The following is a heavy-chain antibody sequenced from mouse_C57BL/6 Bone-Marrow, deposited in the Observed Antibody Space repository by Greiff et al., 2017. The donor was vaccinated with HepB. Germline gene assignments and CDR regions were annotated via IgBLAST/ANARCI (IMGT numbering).Heavy chain of an antibody. Sequence: VQLKESGPVLVKPGASVKMSCKASGYTFTDYYMNWVKQSHGKSLEWIGVINPYNGGTSYNQKFKGKATLTVDKSSSTAYMELNSLTSEDSAVYDCARCDGYAIAYWGKGTLVTVSA. CDR3: ARCDGYAIAY. V-gene: IGHV1-19*01. J-gene: IGHJ3*01. CDR2: INPYNGGT. CDR1: GYTFTDYY. D-gene: IGHD2-3*01.